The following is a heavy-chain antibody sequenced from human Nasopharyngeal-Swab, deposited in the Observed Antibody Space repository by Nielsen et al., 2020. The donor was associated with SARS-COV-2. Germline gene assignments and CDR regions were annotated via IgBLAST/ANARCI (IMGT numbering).Heavy chain of an antibody. J-gene: IGHJ4*02. Sequence: ASVKVSCKASGYTFTDYYMHWVRQAPGEGLEYMGRINPHSRDTNFAQKFQGRVTVTRDTSINTAYMELSSLRFDDTAVYYCARDDGDVPGMTGSGPPGGYWGQGTLVTVSS. CDR1: GYTFTDYY. D-gene: IGHD1-14*01. CDR3: ARDDGDVPGMTGSGPPGGY. CDR2: INPHSRDT. V-gene: IGHV1-2*06.